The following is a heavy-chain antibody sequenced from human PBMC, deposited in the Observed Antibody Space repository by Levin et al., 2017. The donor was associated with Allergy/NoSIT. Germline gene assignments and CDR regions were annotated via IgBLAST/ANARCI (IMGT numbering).Heavy chain of an antibody. J-gene: IGHJ4*02. Sequence: PGGSLRLSCAASGFTFSNYWMSWVRQAPGKGLEWVANIKQDGSEKNYVDSVRGRFTISRDNAKNSLYLQMNSLRAEDTAVYYCASASVAGAFDYWGQGTLVTVSS. D-gene: IGHD6-19*01. CDR1: GFTFSNYW. V-gene: IGHV3-7*01. CDR3: ASASVAGAFDY. CDR2: IKQDGSEK.